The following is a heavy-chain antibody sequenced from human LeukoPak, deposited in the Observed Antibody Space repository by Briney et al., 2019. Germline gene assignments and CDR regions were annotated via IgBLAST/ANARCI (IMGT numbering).Heavy chain of an antibody. D-gene: IGHD2-8*01. CDR1: GYTFTSYY. V-gene: IGHV1-46*01. CDR3: ARVAHPTKTGNYYYYYGMDV. J-gene: IGHJ6*02. Sequence: GASVKVSCTASGYTFTSYYMHWVRQAPGQGLEWMGLINPSGGSTSYAQKFQGRVTMTRDTSTSTVYMELSSLRSEDTAVYYCARVAHPTKTGNYYYYYGMDVWGQGTTVTVSS. CDR2: INPSGGST.